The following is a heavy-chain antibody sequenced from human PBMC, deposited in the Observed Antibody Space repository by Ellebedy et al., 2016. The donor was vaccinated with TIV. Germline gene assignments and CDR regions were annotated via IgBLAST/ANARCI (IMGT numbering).Heavy chain of an antibody. Sequence: SETLSLTXAVYGVSFSGYYWSWIRQSPGKGLEWIGEINHSGITDYNPSLRSRVTISVDTSKNQFSLKLSSVTAADTAVYYCARGYHYMDVWGKGTTVTVSS. CDR3: ARGYHYMDV. J-gene: IGHJ6*03. V-gene: IGHV4-34*01. CDR2: INHSGIT. CDR1: GVSFSGYY.